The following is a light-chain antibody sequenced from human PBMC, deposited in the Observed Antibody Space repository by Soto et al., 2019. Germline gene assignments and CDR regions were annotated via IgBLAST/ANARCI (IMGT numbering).Light chain of an antibody. CDR2: WAS. V-gene: IGKV4-1*01. Sequence: DIVMTQSPDSLAVSLGEGATINCKSSQSLLYTSNNKNYLAWYQQKPGQPPKLLIYWASTRQSGVPDRFGGSGSGTDFTLSISSLQAEDVALYYCQQYHTIPWTFGHGTKVEIK. CDR1: QSLLYTSNNKNY. CDR3: QQYHTIPWT. J-gene: IGKJ1*01.